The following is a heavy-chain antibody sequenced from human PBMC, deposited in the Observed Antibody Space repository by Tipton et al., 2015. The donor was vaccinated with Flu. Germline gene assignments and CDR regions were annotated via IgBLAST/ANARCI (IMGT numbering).Heavy chain of an antibody. CDR2: IYTGSTT. CDR3: ARDPAVTTDFGMDV. CDR1: GFTVSTNY. V-gene: IGHV3-66*02. Sequence: SPRLSCAASGFTVSTNYMNWVRQAPGKGLEWVSVIYTGSTTYYADSVRGRFTISRDNSKNTVYLQMNSLRAEDTALYYCARDPAVTTDFGMDVWGQGTAVTVS. D-gene: IGHD4-17*01. J-gene: IGHJ6*02.